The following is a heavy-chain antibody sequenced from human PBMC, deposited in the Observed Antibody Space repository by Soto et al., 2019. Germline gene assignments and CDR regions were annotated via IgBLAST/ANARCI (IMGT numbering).Heavy chain of an antibody. CDR1: GDSISSSNYF. J-gene: IGHJ4*02. D-gene: IGHD6-19*01. CDR3: ARRYGWLYFDY. Sequence: SETLSLTCTVSGDSISSSNYFWGWIRQPPGKGLEWIGTIFYSGSTYYNPSLKSRVTISVDTSKNQFCLRLTSVTAADTALYYCARRYGWLYFDYWGQGSLVTVSS. CDR2: IFYSGST. V-gene: IGHV4-39*01.